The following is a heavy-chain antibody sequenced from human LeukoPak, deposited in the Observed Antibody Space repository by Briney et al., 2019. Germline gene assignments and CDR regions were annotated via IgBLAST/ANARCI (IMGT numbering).Heavy chain of an antibody. CDR2: IYTSGST. Sequence: SETLSLTCTVSGGSISSGSYYWSWIRQPAGKGLEWIGRIYTSGSTNYNPSLKSRVTISVDTSKNQFSLKLSSVTAADTAVYYCARGPYGPETWWGQGTLVTVSS. CDR3: ARGPYGPETW. V-gene: IGHV4-61*02. D-gene: IGHD3-10*01. CDR1: GGSISSGSYY. J-gene: IGHJ4*02.